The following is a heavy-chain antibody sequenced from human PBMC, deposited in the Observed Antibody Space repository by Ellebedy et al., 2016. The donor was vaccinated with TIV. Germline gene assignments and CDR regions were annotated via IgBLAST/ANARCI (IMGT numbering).Heavy chain of an antibody. D-gene: IGHD2-21*02. CDR1: RYTFTGYY. CDR2: INPNSGGT. J-gene: IGHJ5*02. Sequence: ASVKVSXKASRYTFTGYYMHWVRQAPGQGLEWMGWINPNSGGTNYAQKFQGRVTMTRDTSISTAYMELSRLRSDDTAVYYCARDPRASYCGGDCTPAPWFDPWGQGTLVTVSS. V-gene: IGHV1-2*02. CDR3: ARDPRASYCGGDCTPAPWFDP.